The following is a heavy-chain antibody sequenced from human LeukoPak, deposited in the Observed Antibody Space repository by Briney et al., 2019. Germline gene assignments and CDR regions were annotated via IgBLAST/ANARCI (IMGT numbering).Heavy chain of an antibody. Sequence: ASVKVSCKASGYTFTSYGISWVRQAPGQGLEWMGWISAYNGNTNYAQKLQGRVTMTTGTSTSTAYMELRSLRSDDTAVYYCARSLFYYGSGSYYNLKPDYYMDVWGKGTTVTISS. CDR3: ARSLFYYGSGSYYNLKPDYYMDV. D-gene: IGHD3-10*01. J-gene: IGHJ6*03. V-gene: IGHV1-18*01. CDR1: GYTFTSYG. CDR2: ISAYNGNT.